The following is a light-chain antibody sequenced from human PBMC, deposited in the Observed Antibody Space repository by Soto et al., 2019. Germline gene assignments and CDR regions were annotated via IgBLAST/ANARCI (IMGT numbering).Light chain of an antibody. Sequence: QSVLTQPPSASGTPGQRVTISCSGSSSNIGSNYVYWYQQLPGTAPKLLIYRNNQRPSGVPDRFSVSKSGTSDSLAISGLRSEDEADYYCSAGDDSLSGLVVFGGGTKLAVL. CDR3: SAGDDSLSGLVV. J-gene: IGLJ2*01. CDR2: RNN. CDR1: SSNIGSNY. V-gene: IGLV1-47*01.